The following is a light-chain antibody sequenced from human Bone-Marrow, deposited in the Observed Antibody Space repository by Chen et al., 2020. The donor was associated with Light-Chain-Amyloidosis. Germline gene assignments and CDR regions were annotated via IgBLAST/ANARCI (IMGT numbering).Light chain of an antibody. CDR3: CSYSVNYV. Sequence: QSALTQPRSVSGSPGQSVTISCTGTSSDVGGYNYVSWYQQHPGKAPKLIICDVTNRPSGVPDRFSGSKFGDTASLTISGLQAEDEADYYCCSYSVNYVFGTGTKVTVL. CDR1: SSDVGGYNY. V-gene: IGLV2-11*01. J-gene: IGLJ1*01. CDR2: DVT.